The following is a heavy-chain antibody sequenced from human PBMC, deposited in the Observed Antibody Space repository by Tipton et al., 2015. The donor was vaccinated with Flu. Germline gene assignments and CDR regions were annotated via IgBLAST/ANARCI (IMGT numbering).Heavy chain of an antibody. CDR1: GGSISSGGYY. J-gene: IGHJ5*02. V-gene: IGHV4-31*03. D-gene: IGHD6-19*01. CDR3: ARDIAVAGPGWFDP. CDR2: IYYSGST. Sequence: TLSLTCTVSGGSISSGGYYWSWIRQHPGKGLEWIGYIYYSGSTYYNPSLKSRVTISVDTSKNQFSLKLSSVTAADTAVYYCARDIAVAGPGWFDPWGQGTLVTVSS.